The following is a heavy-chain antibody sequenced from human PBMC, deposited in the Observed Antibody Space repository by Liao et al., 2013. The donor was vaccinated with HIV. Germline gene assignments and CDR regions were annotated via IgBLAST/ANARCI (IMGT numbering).Heavy chain of an antibody. V-gene: IGHV4-34*01. Sequence: QVQLQQWGAGLLKPSETLSLTCAVYGGSFSGYYWSWIRQPPGKGLEWIGEINHSGSTNYNPSLKSRVTISVDTSKNQFSLKLSSVTAADTAVYYCARGGVAATYKYYYYMDVVGTKGPRSPSP. CDR2: INHSGST. CDR1: GGSFSGYY. D-gene: IGHD6-13*01. J-gene: IGHJ6*03. CDR3: ARGGVAATYKYYYYMDV.